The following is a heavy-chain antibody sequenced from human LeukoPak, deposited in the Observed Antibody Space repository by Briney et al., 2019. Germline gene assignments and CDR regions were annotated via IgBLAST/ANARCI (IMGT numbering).Heavy chain of an antibody. CDR1: GFTFSSYA. D-gene: IGHD3-10*01. J-gene: IGHJ4*02. CDR2: ISYDGSNK. CDR3: ARDSGGFDY. V-gene: IGHV3-30-3*01. Sequence: PGGSLRLSCAASGFTFSSYAMHWVRQAPGKGLEWVAVISYDGSNKYDADSVKGRFTISRDNSKNTLYLQMNSLRAEDTAVYYCARDSGGFDYWGQGTLVTVSS.